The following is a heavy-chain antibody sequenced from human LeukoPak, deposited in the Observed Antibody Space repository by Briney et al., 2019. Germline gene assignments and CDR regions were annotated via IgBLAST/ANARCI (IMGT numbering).Heavy chain of an antibody. V-gene: IGHV4-30-4*08. CDR2: IYYSGGT. CDR1: GGPISIGDYY. D-gene: IGHD2-2*01. CDR3: ASRLVVPAGIDY. J-gene: IGHJ4*02. Sequence: PSETLSLTCTVSGGPISIGDYYWSWIRQPPGKGLEWIGYIYYSGGTYYNPSLKSRVTISVDTSKNQFSLKLSSVTAADTALYYCASRLVVPAGIDYWGQGTLVTVSS.